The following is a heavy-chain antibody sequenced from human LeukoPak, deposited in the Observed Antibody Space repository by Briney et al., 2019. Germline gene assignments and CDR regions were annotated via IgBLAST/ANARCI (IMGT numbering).Heavy chain of an antibody. CDR3: ARGLSYYDFWSGYYTCWFDP. V-gene: IGHV1-8*01. D-gene: IGHD3-3*01. J-gene: IGHJ5*02. CDR1: GYTFTSYD. CDR2: MNPNSGNT. Sequence: ASVKVSCKASGYTFTSYDINWVRQATGQGLEWMVWMNPNSGNTGYAQKFQGRVTMTRNTSISTAYMELSSLRSEDTAVYYCARGLSYYDFWSGYYTCWFDPWGQGTLVTVSS.